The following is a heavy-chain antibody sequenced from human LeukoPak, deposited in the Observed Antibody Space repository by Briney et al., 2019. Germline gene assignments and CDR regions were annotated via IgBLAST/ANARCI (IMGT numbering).Heavy chain of an antibody. CDR1: GYTFTSYG. CDR3: ARLFQVPTIFGVVIMGFDC. J-gene: IGHJ4*02. CDR2: ISAYNGNT. D-gene: IGHD3-3*01. Sequence: ASVKVSCKASGYTFTSYGISWVRQAPGQGLEWMGWISAYNGNTNYAQKLQGRVTMTTDTSTSTAYMELRSLRSDDTAVYYCARLFQVPTIFGVVIMGFDCWGQGTLVTVSS. V-gene: IGHV1-18*01.